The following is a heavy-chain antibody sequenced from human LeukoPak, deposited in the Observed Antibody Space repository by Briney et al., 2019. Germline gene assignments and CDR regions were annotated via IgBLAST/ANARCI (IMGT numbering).Heavy chain of an antibody. J-gene: IGHJ4*02. CDR3: AKAALYGDYYFDY. CDR1: GFAFSRYA. V-gene: IGHV3-23*01. CDR2: ISGSGGST. Sequence: GGSVRLSCAASGFAFSRYAMSWVRQAPGKGLEWVSAISGSGGSTYYADSVKGRFTISRDNSKNTLYLQMNSLRAEDTAVYYCAKAALYGDYYFDYWGQGTLVTVSS. D-gene: IGHD4-17*01.